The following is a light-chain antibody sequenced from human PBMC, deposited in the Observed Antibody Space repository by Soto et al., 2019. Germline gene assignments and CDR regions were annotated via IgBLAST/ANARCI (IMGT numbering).Light chain of an antibody. Sequence: AIRMTQSPSSLSASTGDRVTITCRASQGISSYLAWYQQKPGKAPKLLIYAASTLQSGVLSRFSGSGSGTDFTLAISCLQSEDFATYYCQQYYSYPAYAVGQGTKLEIK. CDR1: QGISSY. V-gene: IGKV1-8*01. CDR3: QQYYSYPAYA. J-gene: IGKJ2*01. CDR2: AAS.